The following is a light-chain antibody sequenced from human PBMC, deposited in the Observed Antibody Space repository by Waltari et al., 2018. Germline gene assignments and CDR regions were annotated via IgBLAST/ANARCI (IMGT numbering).Light chain of an antibody. J-gene: IGKJ2*01. CDR1: QNVGHS. V-gene: IGKV1-5*03. CDR2: SAS. CDR3: QQYEGYST. Sequence: DIQMTQSPSTLSASVGDRVNITCRASQNVGHSLAWHQQKPGKAPKLLIYSASSLENEVPSRFSGSGSGTEFTLTISSLQPDDLATYYCQQYEGYSTFGQGTKVEIK.